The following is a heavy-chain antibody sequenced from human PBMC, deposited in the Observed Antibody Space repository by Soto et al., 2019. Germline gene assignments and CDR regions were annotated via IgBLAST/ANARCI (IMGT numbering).Heavy chain of an antibody. CDR1: GGSISSSSYY. CDR2: IYYSGST. Sequence: PSETLSLTCTVSGGSISSSSYYWGWIRQPPGKGLEWIGSIYYSGSTYYNPSLKSRVTISVDTSKNQFSLKLSSVTAADTAVYYCARQFLTVTTLEGDYYYYYGMDVWGQGTTVTVSS. J-gene: IGHJ6*02. CDR3: ARQFLTVTTLEGDYYYYYGMDV. V-gene: IGHV4-39*01. D-gene: IGHD4-17*01.